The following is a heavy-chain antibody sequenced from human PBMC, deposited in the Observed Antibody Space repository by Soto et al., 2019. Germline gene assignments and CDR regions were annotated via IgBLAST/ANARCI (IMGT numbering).Heavy chain of an antibody. CDR2: ISWNSGSI. D-gene: IGHD3-22*01. CDR3: ARCDSSGYSTQYYFDY. J-gene: IGHJ4*02. V-gene: IGHV3-9*01. CDR1: GFTFSSFF. Sequence: GGSLRLSCTASGFTFSSFFMNWVRQAPGKGPEWVSGISWNSGSIRYADSVKGRFTISRDNAKNTVSLHMNSLRSEDTAVYYCARCDSSGYSTQYYFDYWGQETLVTVSS.